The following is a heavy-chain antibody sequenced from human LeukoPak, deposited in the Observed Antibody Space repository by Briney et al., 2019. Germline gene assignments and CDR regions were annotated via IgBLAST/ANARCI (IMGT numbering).Heavy chain of an antibody. CDR1: GGSFSGYY. D-gene: IGHD1-26*01. V-gene: IGHV4-34*01. Sequence: SETLSLTCAVYGGSFSGYYWSWIRQPPGKGLEWIGEINHSGSTNYNPSLKSRVTISVDTSKNQFSLKLRSVTAADTAVYYCARSLGSGSYAYWGQGTLVTVSS. J-gene: IGHJ4*02. CDR3: ARSLGSGSYAY. CDR2: INHSGST.